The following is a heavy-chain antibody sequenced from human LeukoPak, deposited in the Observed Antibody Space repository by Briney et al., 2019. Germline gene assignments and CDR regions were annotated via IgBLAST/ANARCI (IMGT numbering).Heavy chain of an antibody. Sequence: ASVKVSCKASGYTFTSYYMHWVRQAPGQGLEWMGIINPSGGSTSYAQTFQGRVTMTRDTSPSTVYMDLTTLSSEHTAVYYRASYYDSSGYYYELTFQPHFDIWGQGTMVTVSS. CDR2: INPSGGST. CDR1: GYTFTSYY. CDR3: ASYYDSSGYYYELTFQPHFDI. V-gene: IGHV1-46*01. D-gene: IGHD3-22*01. J-gene: IGHJ3*02.